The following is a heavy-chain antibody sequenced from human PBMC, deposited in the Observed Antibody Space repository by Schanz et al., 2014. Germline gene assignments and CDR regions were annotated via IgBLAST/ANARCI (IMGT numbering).Heavy chain of an antibody. J-gene: IGHJ6*03. V-gene: IGHV1-2*04. Sequence: QVQLVQSGAEMKKPGASVKVSCKASGYTFTSDSMHWVRQAPGQGLEWMGWINPNSGTTNYAQKFQGWVTMTRDTSISTAYMEVSRRKSDDTAVYYCARLGTGMAVAGSVIDNYYCYMDVWGEGTTVTVSS. D-gene: IGHD6-19*01. CDR2: INPNSGTT. CDR1: GYTFTSDS. CDR3: ARLGTGMAVAGSVIDNYYCYMDV.